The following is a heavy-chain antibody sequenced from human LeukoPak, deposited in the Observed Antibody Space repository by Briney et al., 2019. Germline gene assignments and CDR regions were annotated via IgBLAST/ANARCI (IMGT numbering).Heavy chain of an antibody. Sequence: GGSLRFSCAASGFTFSSYGMHWVRQAPGKGLEWVAFIRYDGSNKYYADSVKGRFTISRDNSKNTLYLQMNSLRAEDTAVYYCASESFTGSYPLRGTYYWGQGTLVTVSS. CDR2: IRYDGSNK. CDR3: ASESFTGSYPLRGTYY. CDR1: GFTFSSYG. J-gene: IGHJ4*02. D-gene: IGHD3-10*01. V-gene: IGHV3-30*02.